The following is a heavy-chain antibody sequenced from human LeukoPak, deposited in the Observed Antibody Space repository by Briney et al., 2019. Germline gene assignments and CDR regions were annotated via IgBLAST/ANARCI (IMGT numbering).Heavy chain of an antibody. CDR1: VCSISSYY. Sequence: SETLSLTCTVSVCSISSYYWSWIRQPPGKGLEWIGRIDTSGNTNYKPSLKSRVTMSVETSKKQFSLKLSSVTAADTAVYYCARVSSSWYQDWYFDLWGRGTLVTVSS. CDR2: IDTSGNT. J-gene: IGHJ2*01. V-gene: IGHV4-4*07. D-gene: IGHD6-13*01. CDR3: ARVSSSWYQDWYFDL.